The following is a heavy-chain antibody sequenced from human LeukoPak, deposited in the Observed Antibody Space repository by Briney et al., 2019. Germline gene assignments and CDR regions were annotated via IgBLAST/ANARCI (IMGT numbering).Heavy chain of an antibody. CDR1: GGSFSGYY. D-gene: IGHD6-19*01. CDR2: INHSGST. V-gene: IGHV4-34*01. CDR3: ARHIRLAGNPCFDY. J-gene: IGHJ4*02. Sequence: PSGTLSLTCAVYGGSFSGYYWSWIRQPPGKGLEWIGEINHSGSTNYNPSLKSRVTISVDTSKNQFSLKLSSVTAADTAVYYCARHIRLAGNPCFDYWGQGTLVTVSS.